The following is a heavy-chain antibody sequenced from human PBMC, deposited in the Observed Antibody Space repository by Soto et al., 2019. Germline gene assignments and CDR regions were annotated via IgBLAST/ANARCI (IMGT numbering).Heavy chain of an antibody. CDR2: IYYSGNT. CDR1: GGSISSGGYY. Sequence: PSETLSLTCTVSGGSISSGGYYWGWIRQPPGKGLEWIGSIYYSGNTYYNPSLKSRVTISVDTSKNQFSLRLSSVTAADTAVYYCARRLTTIPFVEWYFDLWGRGTLVTVSS. CDR3: ARRLTTIPFVEWYFDL. D-gene: IGHD4-17*01. V-gene: IGHV4-39*01. J-gene: IGHJ2*01.